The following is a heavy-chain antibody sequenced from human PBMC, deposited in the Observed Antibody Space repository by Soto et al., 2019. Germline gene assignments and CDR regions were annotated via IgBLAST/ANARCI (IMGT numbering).Heavy chain of an antibody. V-gene: IGHV4-39*07. J-gene: IGHJ6*02. CDR2: IYYSGST. CDR3: ARGRIQLWLRLYYYYGMDV. CDR1: GGSISSSSYY. Sequence: SETLSLTCTVSGGSISSSSYYWGWIRQPPGKGLEWIGSIYYSGSTYYNPSLKSRVTISVDTSKNQFSLKLSSVTAADTAVYYCARGRIQLWLRLYYYYGMDVWGQGTTVTVSS. D-gene: IGHD5-18*01.